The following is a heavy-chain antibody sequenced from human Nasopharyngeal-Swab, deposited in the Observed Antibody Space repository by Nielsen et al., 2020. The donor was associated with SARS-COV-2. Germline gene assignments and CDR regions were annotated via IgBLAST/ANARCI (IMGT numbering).Heavy chain of an antibody. CDR2: ISGSGGST. Sequence: GESLKISCAASGFTFSSYAMSWVRQAPGKGLEWVSAISGSGGSTYYADSVKGRFTISRDNSKNTLYLQMNSLRAEDTAVYYCAKVGSSWYGNYYYGMDVWGQGTTVTVSS. D-gene: IGHD6-13*01. CDR3: AKVGSSWYGNYYYGMDV. V-gene: IGHV3-23*01. CDR1: GFTFSSYA. J-gene: IGHJ6*02.